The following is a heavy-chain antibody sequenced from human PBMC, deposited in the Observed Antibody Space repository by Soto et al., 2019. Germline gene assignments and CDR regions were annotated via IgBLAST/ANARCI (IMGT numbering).Heavy chain of an antibody. CDR3: ARSQGSSTSLEIYYYYYYGMDV. D-gene: IGHD2-2*01. CDR1: GGTFSSYA. CDR2: IIPGTA. V-gene: IGHV1-69*01. Sequence: QVQLVQSGAEVKKPGSSVKVSCKASGGTFSSYAISWVRQAPGQGLEWMGGIIPGTANYAQKFQGRVTITADESTSTAYMELSSLRSADTAVYYCARSQGSSTSLEIYYYYYYGMDVWGQGTTVTVSS. J-gene: IGHJ6*02.